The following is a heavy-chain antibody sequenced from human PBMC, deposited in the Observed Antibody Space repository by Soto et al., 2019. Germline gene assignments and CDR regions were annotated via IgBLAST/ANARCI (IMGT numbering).Heavy chain of an antibody. Sequence: QLVESGGGLVRPGGSLRLSCSASGFSISSAWMNWVRQAPGKGLEWVGSIKTKIEGETTHYAAPVNGRFTVSRDDSKNMLYLQMTSLKADDTALYYCTTGSVEGVWGQGTTVTVSS. CDR1: GFSISSAW. D-gene: IGHD2-15*01. CDR2: IKTKIEGETT. V-gene: IGHV3-15*07. J-gene: IGHJ6*02. CDR3: TTGSVEGV.